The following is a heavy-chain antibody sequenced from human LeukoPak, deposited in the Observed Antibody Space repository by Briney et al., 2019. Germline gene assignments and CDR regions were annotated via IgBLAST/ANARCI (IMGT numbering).Heavy chain of an antibody. V-gene: IGHV1-3*01. CDR3: ARDLAGYCSSTSCYDLYYYYGMDV. D-gene: IGHD2-2*03. Sequence: ASVKVSCKASGYTFTSYAMHWVRQAPGQRLEWMGWINAGNGNTKYSQKFQGRVTITRDTSASTAYMELSSLRSEDTAVYYCARDLAGYCSSTSCYDLYYYYGMDVWGQGTTVTVS. J-gene: IGHJ6*02. CDR1: GYTFTSYA. CDR2: INAGNGNT.